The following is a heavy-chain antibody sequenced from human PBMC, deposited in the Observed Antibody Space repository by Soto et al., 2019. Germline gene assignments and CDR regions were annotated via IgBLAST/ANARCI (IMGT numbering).Heavy chain of an antibody. V-gene: IGHV3-23*01. D-gene: IGHD3-22*01. CDR1: GFTVSSNY. CDR3: ARKAIVGTAKGCFDP. J-gene: IGHJ5*02. CDR2: ISGSGGHT. Sequence: PGGSLRLSCAASGFTVSSNYMSWVRQAPGKGLEWVSIISGSGGHTYYADSVKGRFTISRDNSKNTLYLQMNSLRADDTAVYYCARKAIVGTAKGCFDPWGQGTLVTVSS.